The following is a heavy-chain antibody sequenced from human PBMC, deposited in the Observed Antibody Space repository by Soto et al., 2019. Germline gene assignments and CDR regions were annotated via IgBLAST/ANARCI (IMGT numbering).Heavy chain of an antibody. J-gene: IGHJ6*02. D-gene: IGHD6-13*01. Sequence: GESLKISCKGSGYSFTSYWIGWVRQMPGKGLEWMGIIYPGDSDTRYSPSFQGQVTISADKSISTAYLQWSSLKASDTAMYYCARLGQQLVPPYYYYGMDVCGQGTTVTVSS. V-gene: IGHV5-51*01. CDR3: ARLGQQLVPPYYYYGMDV. CDR1: GYSFTSYW. CDR2: IYPGDSDT.